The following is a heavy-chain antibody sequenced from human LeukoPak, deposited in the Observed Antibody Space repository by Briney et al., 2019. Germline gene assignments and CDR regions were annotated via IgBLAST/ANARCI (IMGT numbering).Heavy chain of an antibody. Sequence: SETLSLTCAVYGGSFSGYYWSWIRQPPGKGLEWIGYIYHSGSTYYNPSLKSRVTISVDRSKNQFSLKLSSVTAADTAVYYCARGGDIVVVDNWFDPWGQGTLVTVSS. D-gene: IGHD2-2*01. CDR3: ARGGDIVVVDNWFDP. CDR2: IYHSGST. CDR1: GGSFSGYY. V-gene: IGHV4-34*01. J-gene: IGHJ5*02.